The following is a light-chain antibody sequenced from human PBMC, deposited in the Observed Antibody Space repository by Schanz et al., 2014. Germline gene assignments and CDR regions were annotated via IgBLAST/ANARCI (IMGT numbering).Light chain of an antibody. V-gene: IGKV3-15*01. J-gene: IGKJ1*01. CDR1: QSVSSN. CDR3: QQYGNSPRT. CDR2: GAS. Sequence: EIVMTQSPATLSVSPGERATLSCRASQSVSSNLAWYQQKPGQAPRLLIYGASTRATGIPARFSGSGSGTDFTLTISRLEPEDFAVYYCQQYGNSPRTFGQGTKVEI.